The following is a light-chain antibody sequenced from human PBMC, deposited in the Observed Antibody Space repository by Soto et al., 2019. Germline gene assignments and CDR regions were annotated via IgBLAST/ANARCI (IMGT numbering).Light chain of an antibody. CDR3: QPRSNWPPDYT. CDR1: QSVSSY. Sequence: EIVLTQSPATLSLSPGERATLSCRASQSVSSYLAWYQQKPGQAPRLLIYDASNRGTGIPARFSGSGSGTDFTLTISSLAPEDLAVYYCQPRSNWPPDYTFGQGTKLEIK. CDR2: DAS. V-gene: IGKV3-11*01. J-gene: IGKJ2*01.